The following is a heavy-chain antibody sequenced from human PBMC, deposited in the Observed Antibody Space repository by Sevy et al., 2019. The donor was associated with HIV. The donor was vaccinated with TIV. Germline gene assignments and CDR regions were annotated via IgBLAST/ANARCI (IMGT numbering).Heavy chain of an antibody. V-gene: IGHV3-30-3*01. CDR3: ARDQREYYDSSGYSY. Sequence: GGSLRLSCAASGFTFSSYAMHRVRQAPCKGLEWVAVISYDGSNKYYADSVKGRFTISRDNSKNTLYLQMNSLRAEDTAVYYCARDQREYYDSSGYSYWGQGTLVTVSS. CDR2: ISYDGSNK. J-gene: IGHJ4*02. D-gene: IGHD3-22*01. CDR1: GFTFSSYA.